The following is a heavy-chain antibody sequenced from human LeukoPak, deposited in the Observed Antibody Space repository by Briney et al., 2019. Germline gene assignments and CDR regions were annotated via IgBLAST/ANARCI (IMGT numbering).Heavy chain of an antibody. CDR2: IKQDGSEK. Sequence: GGSLRLSCAGSGFTFSSYWMSWVRQAPGKGLEWVANIKQDGSEKSYVDSVKGRFTISRDNVKNSVYLQMHSLRADDTAIYYCVRDTYRTAVAGSSGLGYWGQGTLVTVSS. CDR1: GFTFSSYW. CDR3: VRDTYRTAVAGSSGLGY. D-gene: IGHD6-19*01. J-gene: IGHJ4*02. V-gene: IGHV3-7*01.